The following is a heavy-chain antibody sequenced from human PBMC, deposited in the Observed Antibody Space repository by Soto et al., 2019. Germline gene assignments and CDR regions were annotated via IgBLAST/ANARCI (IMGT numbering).Heavy chain of an antibody. CDR2: IYHSGST. J-gene: IGHJ6*02. Sequence: QVQLQESGPGLVKPSGTLSLTCAVSGGSISSSNWWSWVRQPPGKGLEWIGEIYHSGSTNYNPSPKXRIXISVDKSTNQFSLKLSSVTAADTAVYYCARVSGSYYYGMDVWGQGTTVTVSS. CDR3: ARVSGSYYYGMDV. CDR1: GGSISSSNW. V-gene: IGHV4-4*02.